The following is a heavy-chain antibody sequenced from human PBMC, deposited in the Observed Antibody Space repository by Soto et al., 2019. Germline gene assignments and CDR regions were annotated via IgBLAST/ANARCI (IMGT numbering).Heavy chain of an antibody. Sequence: GGSLRLSCAASGFSFSDYGLNWVRQAPGKGPEWLSYISSRGSDIYYADSVKGRFTVSRDNVRNTLNLQMNNLRVEDTAIYYCARAAPYGYDYWGQGTLVTVSS. D-gene: IGHD4-17*01. CDR2: ISSRGSDI. CDR3: ARAAPYGYDY. J-gene: IGHJ4*02. CDR1: GFSFSDYG. V-gene: IGHV3-48*01.